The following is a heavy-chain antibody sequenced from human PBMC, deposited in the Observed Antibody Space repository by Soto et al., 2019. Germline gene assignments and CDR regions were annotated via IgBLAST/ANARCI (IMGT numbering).Heavy chain of an antibody. CDR3: ARGYDYYYGVDV. CDR2: MNPNTGNT. Sequence: ASVKVSCKASGYTFTNYDINWVRQATGQGLEYMGWMNPNTGNTGYAQKFQGRVTMTRDTSTNTAYMELSSLRSEDTAVYFCARGYDYYYGVDVWGQGTTVTVSS. V-gene: IGHV1-8*01. CDR1: GYTFTNYD. J-gene: IGHJ6*02.